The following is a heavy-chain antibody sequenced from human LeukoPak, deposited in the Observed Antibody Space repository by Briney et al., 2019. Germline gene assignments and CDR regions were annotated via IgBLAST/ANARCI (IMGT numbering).Heavy chain of an antibody. Sequence: PSETLSLTCAVSGYSLSSVYYWGWIRQPPGKGLEWIGSIYHSGSTYYNPSLKSRVTISVDTSQSQFSPKLSSVTAADTAVYCCARHRALRLNLDYWGQGTLVTVSS. CDR2: IYHSGST. CDR1: GYSLSSVYY. V-gene: IGHV4-38-2*01. J-gene: IGHJ4*02. CDR3: ARHRALRLNLDY.